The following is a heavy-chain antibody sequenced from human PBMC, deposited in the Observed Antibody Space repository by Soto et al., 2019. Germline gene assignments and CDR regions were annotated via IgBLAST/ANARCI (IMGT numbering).Heavy chain of an antibody. CDR2: IIPIFGTA. D-gene: IGHD4-17*01. V-gene: IGHV1-69*13. J-gene: IGHJ4*02. CDR3: ASSRAGLRWYPFDY. CDR1: GGTFSSSA. Sequence: SVKVSCKASGGTFSSSAISWVRQAPGQGLEWMGGIIPIFGTANYAQKFQGRVTMTADESTSTAYMELSSLRPEDTAAYYCASSRAGLRWYPFDYWGQGTLVTVSS.